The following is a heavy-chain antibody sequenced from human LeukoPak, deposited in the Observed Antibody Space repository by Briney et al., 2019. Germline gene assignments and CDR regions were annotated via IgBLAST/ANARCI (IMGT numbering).Heavy chain of an antibody. D-gene: IGHD4-23*01. V-gene: IGHV4-30-2*01. J-gene: IGHJ5*02. CDR2: IYHSGST. Sequence: SETLSLTCAASGGSISSGGYSWSWIRQPPGKGLEWIGYIYHSGSTYYNPSLKSRVTISVDRSKNQFSLKLSSVTAADTAVYYCARGSRVVTNNWFDPWGQGTLVTVSS. CDR3: ARGSRVVTNNWFDP. CDR1: GGSISSGGYS.